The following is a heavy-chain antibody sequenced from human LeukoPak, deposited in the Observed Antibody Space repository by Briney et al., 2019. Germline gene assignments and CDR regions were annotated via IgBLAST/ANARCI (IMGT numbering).Heavy chain of an antibody. CDR1: GFTFNSYA. D-gene: IGHD6-19*01. Sequence: QPGGSLRLSCAASGFTFNSYAMHWVRQAPGKGLEWVAVISYDGSNKYYADSVKGRFTISRDNSKNTLYLQMNSLRAEDTAVYYCAKDRPYSSGWHNVVYYGMDVWGQGTTVTVSS. CDR3: AKDRPYSSGWHNVVYYGMDV. CDR2: ISYDGSNK. V-gene: IGHV3-30*04. J-gene: IGHJ6*02.